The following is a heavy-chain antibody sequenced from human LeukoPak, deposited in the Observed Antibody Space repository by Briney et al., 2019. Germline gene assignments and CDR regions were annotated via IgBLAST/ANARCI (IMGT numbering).Heavy chain of an antibody. CDR1: GFIFSNYA. CDR3: ADVDASA. V-gene: IGHV3-23*01. Sequence: GGSLRLSCAASGFIFSNYAMSWVRQAPGKGPEWVSAVNGSGDTTYYADSVKGRFTISRDNAKSSLYLQVNSLRVEDTAVYYCADVDASAWGQGTLVTVSS. D-gene: IGHD2-15*01. CDR2: VNGSGDTT. J-gene: IGHJ5*02.